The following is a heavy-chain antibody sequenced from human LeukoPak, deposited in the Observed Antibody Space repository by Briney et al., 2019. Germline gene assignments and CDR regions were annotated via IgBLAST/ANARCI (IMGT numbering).Heavy chain of an antibody. CDR3: AKDYDFWSGYYLDDC. CDR2: ISYDGSNK. D-gene: IGHD3-3*01. CDR1: GFTFSSYG. J-gene: IGHJ4*02. V-gene: IGHV3-30*18. Sequence: GRSLRLSCAASGFTFSSYGMHWVRQAPGKGLEWVAVISYDGSNKYHADSVKGRFTISRDNSKNTLYLQMNSLRAEDTAVYYCAKDYDFWSGYYLDDCWGQRTLVTVSS.